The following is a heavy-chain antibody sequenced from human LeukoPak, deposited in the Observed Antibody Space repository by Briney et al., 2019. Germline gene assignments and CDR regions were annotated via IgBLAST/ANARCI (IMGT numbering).Heavy chain of an antibody. Sequence: GGSLRLSCAASGFPFRDYYMSWIRQAPGKGLESISYISSSGKIIFYADSVKGRFTISRDNAKTSVFLQMNSLRAEDTAVYFCATYYSHNWYVYWGQGTLVTVSS. CDR1: GFPFRDYY. J-gene: IGHJ5*01. D-gene: IGHD3-10*01. CDR2: ISSSGKII. V-gene: IGHV3-11*04. CDR3: ATYYSHNWYVY.